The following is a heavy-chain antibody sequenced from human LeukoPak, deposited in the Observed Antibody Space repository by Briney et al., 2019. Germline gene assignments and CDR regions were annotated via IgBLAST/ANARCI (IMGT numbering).Heavy chain of an antibody. CDR2: NSAYNGNT. J-gene: IGHJ4*02. CDR1: GYTFTSYG. Sequence: ASVKVSCKASGYTFTSYGISWVRQAPGQGLEWMGWNSAYNGNTNYAQKLQGRVTMTTDTSTSTAYMELRSLRSDDTAVYYCARGDCSGGSCYATFYDYWGQGTLVTVSS. CDR3: ARGDCSGGSCYATFYDY. D-gene: IGHD2-15*01. V-gene: IGHV1-18*01.